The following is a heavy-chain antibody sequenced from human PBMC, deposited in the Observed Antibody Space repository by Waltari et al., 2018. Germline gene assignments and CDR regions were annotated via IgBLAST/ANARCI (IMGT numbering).Heavy chain of an antibody. J-gene: IGHJ4*02. CDR1: GFIFSNYA. D-gene: IGHD1-7*01. CDR2: ISGIGGTT. CDR3: ASGTSD. V-gene: IGHV3-23*01. Sequence: EVQLLESGGGLVQPGESLRLSCAASGFIFSNYAMTWVRQAPGKGLDWVSGISGIGGTTYYADSVKGRFTISRDNAKNSLYLQMNSLRAEDTAVYYCASGTSDWGQGTLVTVSS.